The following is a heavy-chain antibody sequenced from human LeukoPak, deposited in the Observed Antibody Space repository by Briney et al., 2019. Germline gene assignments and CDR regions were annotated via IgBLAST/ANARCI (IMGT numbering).Heavy chain of an antibody. CDR3: ARARGNDGYMDV. Sequence: ASMKVSCKASGYTFTNYDINWVRQATGQGLEWMGWMNPNSGNTGYAQKFQGRVTITRNISISTAYMELSSLRSEDTAVYYCARARGNDGYMDVWGKGTTVTVSS. CDR1: GYTFTNYD. J-gene: IGHJ6*03. CDR2: MNPNSGNT. V-gene: IGHV1-8*03.